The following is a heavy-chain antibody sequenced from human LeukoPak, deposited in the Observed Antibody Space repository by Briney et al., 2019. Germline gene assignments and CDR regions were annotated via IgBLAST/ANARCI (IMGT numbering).Heavy chain of an antibody. CDR1: GLTVSRKF. CDR2: IYDDGST. CDR3: AKPYDILTGYYPNDY. J-gene: IGHJ4*02. Sequence: QTGGSLRLSCVVSGLTVSRKFMNWVRQAPGKGLEWVSGIYDDGSTFYADSVKGRFSISRDSSRNTLYLQMNSLRAEDTAVYYCAKPYDILTGYYPNDYWGQGTLVTVSS. D-gene: IGHD3-9*01. V-gene: IGHV3-66*04.